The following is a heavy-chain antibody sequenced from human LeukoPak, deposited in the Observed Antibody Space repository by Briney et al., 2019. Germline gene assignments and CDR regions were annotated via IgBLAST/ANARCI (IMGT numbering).Heavy chain of an antibody. CDR1: GYTFTSYD. D-gene: IGHD3-10*01. J-gene: IGHJ4*02. CDR3: AKDVRWDGSGSYRSYYFDY. Sequence: PMASVKVSCKASGYTFTSYDINWVRQATGQGLEWMGWMNPNSGNAGYAQKFQGRVTITRNTSISTAYMELSSLRSEDTAVYYCAKDVRWDGSGSYRSYYFDYWGQGTLVTVSS. V-gene: IGHV1-8*03. CDR2: MNPNSGNA.